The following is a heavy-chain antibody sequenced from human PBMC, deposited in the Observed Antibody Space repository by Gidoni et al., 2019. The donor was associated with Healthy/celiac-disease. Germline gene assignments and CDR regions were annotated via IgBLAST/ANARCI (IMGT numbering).Heavy chain of an antibody. CDR1: GFTFDDYA. V-gene: IGHV3-9*01. Sequence: EVQLVASVGVLVQPGRSLRLPCTHSGFTFDDYAMHWVRQAPGKGRAWVSGISWNSGSIGYADSVKGRFTISRDNAKNSLYLQMNSLRAEDTALYYCAKDTGTGTKSFDYWGQGTLVTVSS. CDR3: AKDTGTGTKSFDY. D-gene: IGHD1-7*01. CDR2: ISWNSGSI. J-gene: IGHJ4*02.